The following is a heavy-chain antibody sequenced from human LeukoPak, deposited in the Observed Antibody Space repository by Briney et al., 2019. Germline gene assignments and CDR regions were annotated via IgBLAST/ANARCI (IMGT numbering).Heavy chain of an antibody. CDR3: ARFQQRGYSGYVLDY. J-gene: IGHJ4*02. Sequence: PSETLSLTCTVSGGSVSSGSYYWSRIRQPPGKGLEWIGYIYYSGSTNYNPSLKSRVTISVDTSKNQFSLKLSSVTAADTAVYYCARFQQRGYSGYVLDYWGQGTLVTVSS. D-gene: IGHD5-12*01. CDR2: IYYSGST. V-gene: IGHV4-61*01. CDR1: GGSVSSGSYY.